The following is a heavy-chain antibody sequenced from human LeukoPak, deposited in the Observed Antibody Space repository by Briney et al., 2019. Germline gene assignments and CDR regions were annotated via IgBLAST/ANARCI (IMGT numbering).Heavy chain of an antibody. Sequence: GGSLRLSCAASGFTVSSNYMSWVRQAPGKGLEWVSVIGADTVTTYYAHSVKGRFTIARDNSKNTLYLQMNSLRAEDTAVYYCARLGQGNYYYDSDCSFDIWGQGTMVTVSS. CDR3: ARLGQGNYYYDSDCSFDI. D-gene: IGHD3-22*01. CDR2: IGADTVTT. J-gene: IGHJ3*02. CDR1: GFTVSSNY. V-gene: IGHV3-53*01.